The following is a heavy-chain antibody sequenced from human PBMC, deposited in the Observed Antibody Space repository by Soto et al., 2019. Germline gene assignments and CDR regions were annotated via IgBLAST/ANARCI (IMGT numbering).Heavy chain of an antibody. CDR2: ISDTGRTI. J-gene: IGHJ5*02. Sequence: GGSLRLSCGGSGFDFRGAYMNWSRQAPWKGLEWISYISDTGRTIHYADSVKGRFVISRDNSRDSLYLQMNDLRADDTAIYYCAGFKEGKIVGLRWLDPWGQGTRVTVSS. V-gene: IGHV3-11*01. CDR1: GFDFRGAY. CDR3: AGFKEGKIVGLRWLDP. D-gene: IGHD3-16*02.